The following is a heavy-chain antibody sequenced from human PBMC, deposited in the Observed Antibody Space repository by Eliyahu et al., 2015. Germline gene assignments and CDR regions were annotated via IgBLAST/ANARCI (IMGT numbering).Heavy chain of an antibody. Sequence: QVQLQQWGAGLLKPSETLSLTCAVYGGSFSGYYWSWIRQXPGKGLEWIGEINHSGSTNYNPSLKSRVTISVDTSKNQFSLKLSSVTAADTAVYYCARLPSVGETGYYYYGMDVWGQGTTVTVSS. CDR2: INHSGST. V-gene: IGHV4-34*01. CDR3: ARLPSVGETGYYYYGMDV. CDR1: GGSFSGYY. J-gene: IGHJ6*02. D-gene: IGHD1-26*01.